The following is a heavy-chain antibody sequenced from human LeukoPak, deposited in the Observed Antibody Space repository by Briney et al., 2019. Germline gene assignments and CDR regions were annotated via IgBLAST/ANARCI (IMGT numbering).Heavy chain of an antibody. CDR3: ATGRVGATFDA. V-gene: IGHV4-59*08. CDR1: GGSISGYH. Sequence: SETLSLTCTVSGGSISGYHWSWIRQSPGEGLEWLGYISSSGSAKYNPSLQSRVTISVDRSKNQFSLKLRSVTAAETAVYYCATGRVGATFDAWGQGTQVTVSS. J-gene: IGHJ5*02. CDR2: ISSSGSA. D-gene: IGHD1-26*01.